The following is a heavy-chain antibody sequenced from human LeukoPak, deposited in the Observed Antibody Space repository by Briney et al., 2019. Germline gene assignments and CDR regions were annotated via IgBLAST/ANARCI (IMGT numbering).Heavy chain of an antibody. J-gene: IGHJ4*02. CDR1: GGSFSGYY. CDR3: ARGYYYDSSGPLYYFDY. D-gene: IGHD3-22*01. CDR2: INHSGST. Sequence: SETLSLTCAVYGGSFSGYYWRWIRQPPGKGREWIGEINHSGSTNYNPSLKSRVTISVDTSKNQFSLKLSSVTAADTAVYYCARGYYYDSSGPLYYFDYWGQGTLVTVSS. V-gene: IGHV4-34*01.